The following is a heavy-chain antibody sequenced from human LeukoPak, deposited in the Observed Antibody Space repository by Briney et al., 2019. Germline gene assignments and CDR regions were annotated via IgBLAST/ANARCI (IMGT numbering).Heavy chain of an antibody. Sequence: SETLSLTCTVSGGSISIYFWSWIRQPPGKGLEWIGYIYASGIYASGSTNYNPSLKSRVTISVDTSKSQFSLKLSSVTAADTAVYYCARRQTFFDYWGQGTLVTVSS. V-gene: IGHV4-4*09. CDR1: GGSISIYF. CDR3: ARRQTFFDY. J-gene: IGHJ4*02. CDR2: IYASGIYASGST.